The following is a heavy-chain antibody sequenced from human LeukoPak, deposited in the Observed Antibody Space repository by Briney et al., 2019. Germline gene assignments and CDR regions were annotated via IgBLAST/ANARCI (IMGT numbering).Heavy chain of an antibody. J-gene: IGHJ4*02. CDR3: ARGEYISSWYPFDN. D-gene: IGHD6-13*01. V-gene: IGHV1-8*01. CDR1: GYTFTGYD. Sequence: EASVKVSCKTSGYTFTGYDINWVRQAPGQGLEWMGWMKSNSGDTHFAQKFQGRVTMTRNTSISTAFMELSSLRSEDTAVYYCARGEYISSWYPFDNWGQGSLVTVSS. CDR2: MKSNSGDT.